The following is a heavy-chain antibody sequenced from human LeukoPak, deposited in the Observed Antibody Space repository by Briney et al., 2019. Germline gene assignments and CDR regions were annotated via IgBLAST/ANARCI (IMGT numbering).Heavy chain of an antibody. CDR1: GFAFSDYY. Sequence: GGSLRLSCAASGFAFSDYYMSWFRQAPGKGLEWVSYISSSGSSIYYADSVKGRLTISRDNAKNSLYLQMNSLRAEDTAVYYCARGSVDPGSFDIWGQGTMVTVSS. D-gene: IGHD3-10*01. J-gene: IGHJ3*02. V-gene: IGHV3-11*04. CDR2: ISSSGSSI. CDR3: ARGSVDPGSFDI.